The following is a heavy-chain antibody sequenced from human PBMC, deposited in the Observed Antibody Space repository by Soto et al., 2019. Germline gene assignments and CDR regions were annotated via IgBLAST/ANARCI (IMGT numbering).Heavy chain of an antibody. D-gene: IGHD3-22*01. J-gene: IGHJ3*02. Sequence: SWGSLALACAASVFTFSVSAMHWVRQAPGRGLDLVGLIRIKANSYATTYAASVKGRFTISRDDSKNAAYLRMNSLKTEDTAVYYCTIIGAGGYYDSSGYSKWDDAFDIWGQGTMVTVSS. V-gene: IGHV3-73*01. CDR1: VFTFSVSA. CDR2: IRIKANSYAT. CDR3: TIIGAGGYYDSSGYSKWDDAFDI.